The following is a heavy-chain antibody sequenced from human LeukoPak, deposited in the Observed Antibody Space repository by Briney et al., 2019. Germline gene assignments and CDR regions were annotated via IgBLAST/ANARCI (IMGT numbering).Heavy chain of an antibody. J-gene: IGHJ4*02. CDR1: GYTFTGYY. D-gene: IGHD5-18*01. CDR2: INPNSGGT. Sequence: GASVKASCKPSGYTFTGYYMHWGRQAPGQGLEWMGWINPNSGGTNYAQKFQGWVTMTRDTSISTAYMELSRLRSDDTAVYYCARDLGTAMATGSSYWGQGTLVTVSS. V-gene: IGHV1-2*04. CDR3: ARDLGTAMATGSSY.